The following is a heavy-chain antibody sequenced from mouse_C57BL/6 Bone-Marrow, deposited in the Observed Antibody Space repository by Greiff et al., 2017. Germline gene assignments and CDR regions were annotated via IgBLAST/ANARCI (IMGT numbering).Heavy chain of an antibody. J-gene: IGHJ1*03. D-gene: IGHD1-1*01. Sequence: EVQGVESGGGLVQPGGSLSLSCAASGFTFTDYYMSWVRQPPGKALEWLGFIRNKANGYTTEYSASVKGRFTISRDNSQSILYLQMNALRAEDSATYYCARYEYYGSSWYFDVWGTGTTVTVSS. CDR3: ARYEYYGSSWYFDV. V-gene: IGHV7-3*01. CDR2: IRNKANGYTT. CDR1: GFTFTDYY.